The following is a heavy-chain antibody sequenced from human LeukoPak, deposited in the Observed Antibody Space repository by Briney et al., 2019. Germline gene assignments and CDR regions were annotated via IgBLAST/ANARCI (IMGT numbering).Heavy chain of an antibody. Sequence: PSETLSLTCTVSGGSISGDSYYWAWIRQPPGKGLEWIASIYYSGSTYYNPSLKSRVTISVDTSRDQFSLKLSSVTAADTAVYYCASLAVAGLSEGYWGQGTLVIVSS. CDR1: GGSISGDSYY. D-gene: IGHD6-19*01. CDR3: ASLAVAGLSEGY. V-gene: IGHV4-39*01. J-gene: IGHJ4*02. CDR2: IYYSGST.